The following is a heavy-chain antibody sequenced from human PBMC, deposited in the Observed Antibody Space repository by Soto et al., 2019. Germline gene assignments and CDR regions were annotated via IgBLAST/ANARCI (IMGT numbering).Heavy chain of an antibody. CDR3: AKDPNWGTAFDI. D-gene: IGHD7-27*01. V-gene: IGHV3-23*01. Sequence: GGSLRLSCAASGFTFSGYAMSWVRQAPGKGLEWVSAISGSGGSTYYADSVKGRFTISRDNPKNTLYLQMNSLRAEDTAVYYCAKDPNWGTAFDIWGQGTMVTVSS. CDR2: ISGSGGST. CDR1: GFTFSGYA. J-gene: IGHJ3*02.